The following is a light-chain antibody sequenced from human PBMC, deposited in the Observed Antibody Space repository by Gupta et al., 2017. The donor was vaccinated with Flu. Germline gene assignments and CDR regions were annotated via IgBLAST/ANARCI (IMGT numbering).Light chain of an antibody. CDR1: QNVNNY. V-gene: IGKV3-11*01. Sequence: EVVLRQSPATLSFSPGERATLSCRASQNVNNYLAWYQQKPGQAPRLLIYDASNRATGVPARFSGSGSGTDFTITISSLDPEDFAVYYCQQRSNWLTFGGGTKVEIK. CDR2: DAS. J-gene: IGKJ4*01. CDR3: QQRSNWLT.